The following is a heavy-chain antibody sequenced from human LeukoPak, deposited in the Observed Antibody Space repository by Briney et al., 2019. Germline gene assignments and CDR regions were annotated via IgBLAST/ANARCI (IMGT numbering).Heavy chain of an antibody. CDR3: ARGVYIAAAQYAY. CDR1: GGSIGTTAYY. V-gene: IGHV4-39*07. J-gene: IGHJ4*02. Sequence: PSETLSLTCSVSGGSIGTTAYYWGWIRQPPGKGLEWIGSIYYTGITYYNPSLKSRVTISLDTSRNQFSLKLSSVTAADTAVYYCARGVYIAAAQYAYWGQGTLVTVSS. CDR2: IYYTGIT. D-gene: IGHD6-13*01.